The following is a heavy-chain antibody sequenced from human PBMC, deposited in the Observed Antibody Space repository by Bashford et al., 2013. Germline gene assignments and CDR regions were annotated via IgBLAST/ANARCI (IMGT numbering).Heavy chain of an antibody. CDR3: ARDPTVAGTPYYFDS. D-gene: IGHD6-19*01. Sequence: VASVKVSCKASGYTFTGYFMHWVRQAPGQGPEWMGWINPNSGATKYSQKFQGRVTVSTATSINTAHLELSRLSSDDTAVYYCARDPTVAGTPYYFDSWAREPWSPSPQ. CDR2: INPNSGAT. J-gene: IGHJ4*02. V-gene: IGHV1-2*02. CDR1: GYTFTGYF.